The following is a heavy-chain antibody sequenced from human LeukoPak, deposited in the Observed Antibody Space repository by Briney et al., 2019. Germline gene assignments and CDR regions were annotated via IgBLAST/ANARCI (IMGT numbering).Heavy chain of an antibody. CDR3: ARYGVYGDYDY. D-gene: IGHD4-17*01. CDR2: IYTTGST. CDR1: GGSISSYY. J-gene: IGHJ4*02. V-gene: IGHV4-4*09. Sequence: SETLSLTCTVSGGSISSYYWSWIRQPPRKGLEWTGYIYTTGSTDYNPSLKSRVIISVDTSKNQFSLQLRSVTAADTAVYYCARYGVYGDYDYWGQGTLVTVSS.